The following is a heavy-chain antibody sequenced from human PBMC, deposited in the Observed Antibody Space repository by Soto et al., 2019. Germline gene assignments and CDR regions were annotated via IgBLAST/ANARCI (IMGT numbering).Heavy chain of an antibody. CDR3: ARDSPPVAY. CDR2: ICISSSSI. J-gene: IGHJ4*02. CDR1: GFTFSSYC. V-gene: IGHV3-48*01. Sequence: EVQLVESGGGLVQPGGSLRLSCAASGFTFSSYCMSWVRQAPGKGLEWVSFICISSSSIYYADSVKGRFTISRDNAQNSRYLQMNTLRAEDTAVYYCARDSPPVAYWGQGTLVTVSS.